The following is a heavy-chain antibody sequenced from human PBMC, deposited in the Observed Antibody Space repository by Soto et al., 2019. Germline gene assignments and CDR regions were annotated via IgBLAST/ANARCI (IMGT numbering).Heavy chain of an antibody. D-gene: IGHD1-26*01. CDR1: GGSFSGYY. CDR3: ARSGLGYYYYGMDV. J-gene: IGHJ6*02. V-gene: IGHV4-34*01. Sequence: SETLSLTCAVYGGSFSGYYWSWIRQPPGKGLEWIGEINHSGSTNYNPSLKSRVTISVDTSKNQFSLKLSSVTAADTAVYYCARSGLGYYYYGMDVWGQGTTVTVSS. CDR2: INHSGST.